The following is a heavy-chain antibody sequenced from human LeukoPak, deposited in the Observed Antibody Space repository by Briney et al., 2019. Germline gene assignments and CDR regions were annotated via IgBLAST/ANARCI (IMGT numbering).Heavy chain of an antibody. CDR3: AKTYYDILTGISLGMDV. V-gene: IGHV1-2*02. Sequence: ASVKVSCKASGYTFTGYYMHWVRQAPGQGLEWMGWINPNSGGTNYAQKFQGRVTMTRDTSISTAYMELSRLRSDDPAVYYCAKTYYDILTGISLGMDVWGQGTTVTVSS. D-gene: IGHD3-9*01. CDR1: GYTFTGYY. J-gene: IGHJ6*02. CDR2: INPNSGGT.